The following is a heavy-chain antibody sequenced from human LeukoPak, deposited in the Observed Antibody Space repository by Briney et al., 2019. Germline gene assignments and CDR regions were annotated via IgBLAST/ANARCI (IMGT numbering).Heavy chain of an antibody. D-gene: IGHD3-22*01. J-gene: IGHJ4*02. Sequence: GGSLRLSCAASGFTFGTYSMSWVRQAPGRGLEWVSYISSSSTTIYYADSAKGRFTISRGNAKNSLYLQMSSLSAEDTAVYYCARSYYDTSGPGYWGQGTLVTVSS. CDR3: ARSYYDTSGPGY. V-gene: IGHV3-48*01. CDR2: ISSSSTTI. CDR1: GFTFGTYS.